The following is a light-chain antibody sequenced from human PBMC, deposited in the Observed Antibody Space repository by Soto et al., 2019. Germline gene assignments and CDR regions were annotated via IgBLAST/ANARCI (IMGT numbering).Light chain of an antibody. CDR1: QSVASN. CDR2: GSS. V-gene: IGKV3-15*01. Sequence: EIVMTQSPASLSVSPGDGATLSCRASQSVASNVAWYKQKPGQGPRLLIHGSSTRAVGVPSRFSGSGSGTDFTLTIISLQSEDFAVNDCQQYHNWPPQYTFGQGTKLQIK. J-gene: IGKJ2*01. CDR3: QQYHNWPPQYT.